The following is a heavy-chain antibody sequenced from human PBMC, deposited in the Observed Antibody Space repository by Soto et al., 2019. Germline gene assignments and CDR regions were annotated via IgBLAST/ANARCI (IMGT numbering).Heavy chain of an antibody. J-gene: IGHJ4*02. CDR2: ISGSGGST. Sequence: GGALRLSCAASGFTFSSDAMSWVRQAPGKGLEWVSAISGSGGSTYYADSVKGRFTISRDNSKNTLYLQMNSLRAEDTAVYYWAKVAIAAAGVFDYWGQRTLVTVAS. CDR1: GFTFSSDA. D-gene: IGHD6-13*01. V-gene: IGHV3-23*01. CDR3: AKVAIAAAGVFDY.